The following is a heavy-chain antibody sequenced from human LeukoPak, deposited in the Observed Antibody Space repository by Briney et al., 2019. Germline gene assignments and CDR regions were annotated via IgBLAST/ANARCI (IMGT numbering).Heavy chain of an antibody. Sequence: GESLKISCKTSGYNLANYWIDWVRQMPGKGLEWMGIIHPGDAKTKYSPSFQGQVTISADKSISTAYLQWSSLKASDTAIYYCARALYGYGMDVWGQGTTVTVSS. V-gene: IGHV5-51*01. D-gene: IGHD2-15*01. CDR1: GYNLANYW. J-gene: IGHJ6*02. CDR3: ARALYGYGMDV. CDR2: IHPGDAKT.